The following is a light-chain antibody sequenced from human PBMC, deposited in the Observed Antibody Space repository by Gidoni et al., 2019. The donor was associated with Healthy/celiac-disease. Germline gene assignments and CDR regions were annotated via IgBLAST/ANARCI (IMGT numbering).Light chain of an antibody. J-gene: IGKJ3*01. Sequence: DIQITQSPSSLSASVGDRVTITCQASQDISNYLNWYQQKPGKAPKLLIYDASNLETGVPSRCSGSGAGTDFTITISSLQPEDIATYYCQQYDNLTVTFGPGTKVDIK. CDR1: QDISNY. V-gene: IGKV1-33*01. CDR2: DAS. CDR3: QQYDNLTVT.